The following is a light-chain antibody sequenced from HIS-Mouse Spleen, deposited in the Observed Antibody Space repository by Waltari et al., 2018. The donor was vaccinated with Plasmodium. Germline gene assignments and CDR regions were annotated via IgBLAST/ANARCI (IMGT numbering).Light chain of an antibody. CDR2: WAS. V-gene: IGKV4-1*01. CDR1: QSVLYSSNNKNY. J-gene: IGKJ1*01. Sequence: DIVMTQSPDPLAVSLGEGATIDCKSSQSVLYSSNNKNYLAWYQQKPGQPPKLRMYWASTRESGVPDRFSGSGSGTDFTLTISSLQAEDVAVYYCQQYYSTPWTFGQGTKVEIK. CDR3: QQYYSTPWT.